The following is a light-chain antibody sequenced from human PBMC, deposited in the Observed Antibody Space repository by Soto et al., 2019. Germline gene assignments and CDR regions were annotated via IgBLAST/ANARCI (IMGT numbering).Light chain of an antibody. J-gene: IGLJ2*01. CDR2: ENN. CDR3: GTWDSSLSARPV. Sequence: QSVLTQPPSVSAAPGQKVTISCSGSSSNIGNNYVSWYQQLPRTAPKLLIYENNKRPSGIPDRFSGSKSGTSATLGITGLQTGDEADYYCGTWDSSLSARPVFGGGTKLTVL. CDR1: SSNIGNNY. V-gene: IGLV1-51*02.